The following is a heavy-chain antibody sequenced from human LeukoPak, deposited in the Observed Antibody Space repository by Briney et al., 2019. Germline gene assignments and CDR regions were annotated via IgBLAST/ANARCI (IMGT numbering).Heavy chain of an antibody. Sequence: GGSLRLSCAASGFTFSSYSMNWVRQAPGKGLEWVSSISSSSSYIYYADSVKGRFTISRDNAKNSLYLQMNSLRAEDTAVYYCARVVGRGGYYMDVWGKGTTVTVSS. V-gene: IGHV3-21*01. J-gene: IGHJ6*03. D-gene: IGHD2-2*01. CDR3: ARVVGRGGYYMDV. CDR2: ISSSSSYI. CDR1: GFTFSSYS.